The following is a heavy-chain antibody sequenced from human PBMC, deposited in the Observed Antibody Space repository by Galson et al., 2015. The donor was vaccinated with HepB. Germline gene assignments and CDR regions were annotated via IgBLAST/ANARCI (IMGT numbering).Heavy chain of an antibody. CDR1: GFTFSRYW. J-gene: IGHJ6*03. Sequence: SLRLSCAASGFTFSRYWMNWVRQAPGKGLEWVANIKLDGSEKYYVDSVKGRFTISRDNARNSLYLQMNSLRAEDTAAYYCARQTYYGGSYYYYYMDVWGKGTTVTVSS. V-gene: IGHV3-7*03. D-gene: IGHD4-23*01. CDR3: ARQTYYGGSYYYYYMDV. CDR2: IKLDGSEK.